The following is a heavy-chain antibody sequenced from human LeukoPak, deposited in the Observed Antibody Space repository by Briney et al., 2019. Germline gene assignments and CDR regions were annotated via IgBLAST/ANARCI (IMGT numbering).Heavy chain of an antibody. Sequence: SETLSLTCTVSGGSMRSYYWSWIRQPPGKGLEWIGYIYYSGDTNYNPSLKSRVTISVDTSKNQFSLKLSSVTAADTAVYYCAREQSKGQWLAYNWFDPWGQGTLVTVSS. CDR3: AREQSKGQWLAYNWFDP. D-gene: IGHD6-19*01. J-gene: IGHJ5*02. CDR2: IYYSGDT. V-gene: IGHV4-59*12. CDR1: GGSMRSYY.